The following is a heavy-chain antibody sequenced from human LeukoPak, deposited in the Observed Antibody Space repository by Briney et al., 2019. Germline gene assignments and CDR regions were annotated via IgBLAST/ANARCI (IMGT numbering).Heavy chain of an antibody. CDR1: GFTFSSYA. CDR2: ISPTGSTT. CDR3: ARGPNSNWSGLDF. Sequence: QSGGSLRLSCAASGFTFSSYAMSWVRQVPGKGLVWVSRISPTGSTTSYADSVKGRFTVSRDNAKNTLYLQVNNLRAEDTAVYYCARGPNSNWSGLDFWGQGTLLTVSS. J-gene: IGHJ4*02. D-gene: IGHD6-6*01. V-gene: IGHV3-74*01.